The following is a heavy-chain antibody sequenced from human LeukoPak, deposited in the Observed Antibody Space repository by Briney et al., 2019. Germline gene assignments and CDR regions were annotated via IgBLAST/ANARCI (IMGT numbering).Heavy chain of an antibody. CDR3: ARTLPQHYYGSGTPTDY. V-gene: IGHV4-61*02. CDR1: GGSISSGSYY. CDR2: IYTSGST. Sequence: SETLSLTCTVSGGSISSGSYYWSWIRQPAGKGLEWIGRIYTSGSTNYNPSLKSRVTISVDTSKNQFSLKLSSVTAADTAVYYCARTLPQHYYGSGTPTDYWGQGTLVTVSS. D-gene: IGHD3-10*01. J-gene: IGHJ4*02.